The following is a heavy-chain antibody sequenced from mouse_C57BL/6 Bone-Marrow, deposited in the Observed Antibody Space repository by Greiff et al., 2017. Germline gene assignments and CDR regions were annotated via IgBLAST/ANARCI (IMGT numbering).Heavy chain of an antibody. CDR3: ARRYYGSRGAMDY. CDR1: GYAFSSSW. Sequence: QVQLQQSGPELVKPGASVKISCKASGYAFSSSWMNWVKQRPGKGLEWIGRIYPGDGDTNYNGKFKGKATLTADKSSSTAYMQLSSLTFEDSAVYFCARRYYGSRGAMDYWGQGTSVTVSS. D-gene: IGHD1-1*01. CDR2: IYPGDGDT. V-gene: IGHV1-82*01. J-gene: IGHJ4*01.